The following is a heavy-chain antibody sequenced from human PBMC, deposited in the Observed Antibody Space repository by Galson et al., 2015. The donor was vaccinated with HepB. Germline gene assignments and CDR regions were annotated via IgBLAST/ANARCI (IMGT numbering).Heavy chain of an antibody. CDR3: ARSGVPLYLAYCGGDCYSGADY. V-gene: IGHV1-18*04. D-gene: IGHD2-21*02. CDR1: GYTFTSYG. J-gene: IGHJ4*02. CDR2: ISAYNGNT. Sequence: SVKVSCKASGYTFTSYGISWVRQAPGQGLEWMGWISAYNGNTNYAQKLQGRVTMTTDTSTSTAYMELRSLRSDDTAVYYCARSGVPLYLAYCGGDCYSGADYWGQGTLVTVSS.